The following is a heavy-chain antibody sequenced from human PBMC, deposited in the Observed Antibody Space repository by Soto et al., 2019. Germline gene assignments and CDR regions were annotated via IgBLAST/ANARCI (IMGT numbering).Heavy chain of an antibody. CDR2: IWYDGSNK. J-gene: IGHJ6*02. V-gene: IGHV3-33*01. CDR3: ARDLVARSYYYYYGMDV. CDR1: GFTFSSYG. D-gene: IGHD2-8*02. Sequence: GGSLRLSCAASGFTFSSYGMHWVRQAPGKGLEWVAVIWYDGSNKYYADSVKGRFTISRDNSKNTLYLQMNSLRAEDTAVYYCARDLVARSYYYYYGMDVWGQGTTVTVSS.